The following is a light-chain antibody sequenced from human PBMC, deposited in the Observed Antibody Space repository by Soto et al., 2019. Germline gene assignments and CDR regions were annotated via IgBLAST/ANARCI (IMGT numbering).Light chain of an antibody. V-gene: IGKV1-12*01. Sequence: DIQMTQSPSSVSASVGDKVTITCRASQSISSWLAWYQQKPGKAPKLLIYAASSLQSGVPSRFSGSGFGTDFTLTISSLLPEDFATYYCQQANTCPQTFGQGTKVDIK. CDR1: QSISSW. CDR2: AAS. J-gene: IGKJ1*01. CDR3: QQANTCPQT.